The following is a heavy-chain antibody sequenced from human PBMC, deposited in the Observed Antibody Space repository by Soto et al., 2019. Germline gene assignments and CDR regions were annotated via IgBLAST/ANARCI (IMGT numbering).Heavy chain of an antibody. V-gene: IGHV4-39*01. CDR2: IYYSGST. J-gene: IGHJ4*02. CDR3: ASPPPAYSSSLYYFDY. CDR1: GGSISSSSYY. D-gene: IGHD6-13*01. Sequence: QLQLQESGPGLVKPSETLSLTCTVSGGSISSSSYYWGWIRQPPGKGLEWIGSIYYSGSTYYNPSLKSRVTVYVDTSKNHFSLKRSSVTAADTAVYYCASPPPAYSSSLYYFDYWGQGTLVTVSS.